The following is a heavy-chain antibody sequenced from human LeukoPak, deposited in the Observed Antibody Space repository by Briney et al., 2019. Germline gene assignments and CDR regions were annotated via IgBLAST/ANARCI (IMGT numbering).Heavy chain of an antibody. CDR2: INPNSGGT. V-gene: IGHV1-2*02. Sequence: ASVKDSCKASGYTFTGYYMHWVRQAPGQGLEWMGWINPNSGGTNYAQKFQGRVTMTRDTSISTAYMELSRLRSDDTAVYYCAREKWGAVAGDHFDYWGQGTLVTVSS. J-gene: IGHJ4*02. CDR3: AREKWGAVAGDHFDY. D-gene: IGHD6-19*01. CDR1: GYTFTGYY.